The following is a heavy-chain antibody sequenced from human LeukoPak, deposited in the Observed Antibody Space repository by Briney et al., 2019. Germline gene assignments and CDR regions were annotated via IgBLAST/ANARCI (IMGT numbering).Heavy chain of an antibody. CDR1: GFTFSSYA. CDR2: ISSSSSYI. J-gene: IGHJ4*02. Sequence: GGSLRLSCAASGFTFSSYAMSWVRQAPGKGLEWVSSISSSSSYIYYADSVKGRFTISRDNAKNSLYLQMNSLRAEDTAVYYCARKYCSGGTCYSADWGQGTLVTVSS. V-gene: IGHV3-21*01. CDR3: ARKYCSGGTCYSAD. D-gene: IGHD2-15*01.